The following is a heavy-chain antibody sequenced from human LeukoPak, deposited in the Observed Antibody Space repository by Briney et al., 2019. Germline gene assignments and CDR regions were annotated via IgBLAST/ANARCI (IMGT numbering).Heavy chain of an antibody. CDR1: GGTFSSYA. D-gene: IGHD2-15*01. CDR2: IIPIFGTA. Sequence: SVKVSCKASGGTFSSYAISWVRQAPGQGLEWMGGIIPIFGTANYAQKFQGRVTITADESTSTAYMELSSLRSEDTAVYYCASAGGDCSGGSCYFAFDYWGQGTLVTVSS. V-gene: IGHV1-69*13. J-gene: IGHJ4*02. CDR3: ASAGGDCSGGSCYFAFDY.